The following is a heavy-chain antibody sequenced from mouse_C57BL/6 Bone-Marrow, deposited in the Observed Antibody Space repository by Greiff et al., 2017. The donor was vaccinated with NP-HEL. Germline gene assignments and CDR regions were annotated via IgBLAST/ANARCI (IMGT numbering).Heavy chain of an antibody. CDR2: IHPSASDT. J-gene: IGHJ3*01. D-gene: IGHD2-3*01. CDR1: GYTFTSYW. CDR3: AMWGGWLLTFAY. V-gene: IGHV1-74*01. Sequence: VQLQQSGAELVKPGASVKVSCKASGYTFTSYWMHWVKQRPGQGLEWRRHIHPSASDTNYNQKFKGTATLTVDKSSSTAYMQLSSLTSEDSAVYYCAMWGGWLLTFAYWGQGTLVTVSA.